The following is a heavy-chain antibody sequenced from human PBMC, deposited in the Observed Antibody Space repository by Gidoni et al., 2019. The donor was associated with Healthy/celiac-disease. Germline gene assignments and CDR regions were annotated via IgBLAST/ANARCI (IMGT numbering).Heavy chain of an antibody. Sequence: QVQLQQWGAGLLKPSETLSLTCAVYGGSFSGYYWSWIRQPPGKGLEWIGEINHSGSTNYNPSLKSRVTISVDTSKNQFSLKLSSVAADTAVYYCARLGWYCSGGSCYPGWFDYWGQGTLVTVSS. J-gene: IGHJ4*02. CDR3: ARLGWYCSGGSCYPGWFDY. V-gene: IGHV4-34*01. D-gene: IGHD2-15*01. CDR2: INHSGST. CDR1: GGSFSGYY.